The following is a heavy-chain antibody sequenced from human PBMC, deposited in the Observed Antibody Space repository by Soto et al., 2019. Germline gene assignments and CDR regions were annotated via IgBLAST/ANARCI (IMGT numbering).Heavy chain of an antibody. J-gene: IGHJ4*02. CDR3: ARGRGQLVMDY. CDR1: GFTFSSYG. D-gene: IGHD6-13*01. CDR2: IWYDGSNK. V-gene: IGHV3-33*01. Sequence: QVQLVESGGGVVQPGRSLRLSCAASGFTFSSYGMHWVRQAPGKGLEWVAVIWYDGSNKYYADSVKGRFTISRDNSKNPLYLQMNSLRAEDTAVYYCARGRGQLVMDYWGQGTLVTVSS.